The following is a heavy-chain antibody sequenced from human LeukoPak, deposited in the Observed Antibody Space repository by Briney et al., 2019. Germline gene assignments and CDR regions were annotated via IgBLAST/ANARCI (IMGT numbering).Heavy chain of an antibody. CDR1: GFTFSSYW. D-gene: IGHD3-16*01. Sequence: GGSLRLSCAASGFTFSSYWMSWVRQAPGKGLEWVANIKQDGSEKYYVDSVKGRFTISRDNSRDTLYLQMNSLRAEDTAVYYCAKGYYDYVWGSYYFDYWGQGTLVTVSS. V-gene: IGHV3-7*03. CDR2: IKQDGSEK. CDR3: AKGYYDYVWGSYYFDY. J-gene: IGHJ4*02.